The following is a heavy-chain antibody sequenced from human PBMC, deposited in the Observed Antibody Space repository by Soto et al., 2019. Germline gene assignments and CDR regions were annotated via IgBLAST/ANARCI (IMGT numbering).Heavy chain of an antibody. J-gene: IGHJ5*01. CDR2: ISSGGKT. Sequence: VPLVESGGGLIQPGGSLRLSCAASEITVATNYMSWVRQAPGKGLEWVSIISSGGKTYYADSVKGRFTISRDDRKNTLFLQMNSLSAEDPAVYFCARGDFDSWGQGTLVTVSS. V-gene: IGHV3-53*01. CDR1: EITVATNY. CDR3: ARGDFDS.